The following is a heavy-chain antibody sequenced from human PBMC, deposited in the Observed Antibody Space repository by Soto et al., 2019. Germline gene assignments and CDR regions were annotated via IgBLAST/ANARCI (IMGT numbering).Heavy chain of an antibody. CDR1: GGPISSSTSY. D-gene: IGHD2-2*01. J-gene: IGHJ5*02. CDR2: IYSTGTT. Sequence: QLQLQESGPGVVKPSETLSLTCTGSGGPISSSTSYWGWIRQPPGKGLEWSGGIYSTGTTYYTPSLKSRFTISVDTSKKQFSLKLSPVTAADTAVYYCGIGSRWHSDGFDPWGQGTLVTGSS. V-gene: IGHV4-39*01. CDR3: GIGSRWHSDGFDP.